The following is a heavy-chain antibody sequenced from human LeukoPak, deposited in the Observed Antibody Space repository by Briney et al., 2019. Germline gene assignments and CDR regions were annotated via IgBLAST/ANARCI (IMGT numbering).Heavy chain of an antibody. CDR2: IYTSGST. Sequence: SDTLSLTCTLSVDSISIYYWSWIPHPPGKGLEWIGYIYTSGSTNYNPSLKSQATISVDTSKNQFSLKLSSVPAADTAVYYCARHGGGDGPFDPWGQGTLVTVSS. V-gene: IGHV4-4*09. CDR3: ARHGGGDGPFDP. CDR1: VDSISIYY. D-gene: IGHD3-10*01. J-gene: IGHJ5*02.